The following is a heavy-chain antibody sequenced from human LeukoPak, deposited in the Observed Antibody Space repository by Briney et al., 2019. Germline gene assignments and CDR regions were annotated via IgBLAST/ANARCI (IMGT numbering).Heavy chain of an antibody. J-gene: IGHJ6*03. D-gene: IGHD2-15*01. Sequence: GGSLRLSCAASGFTFSTYSMNWVRQAPGKGLEWISYISSLSGTINYADSVKGRFTISRDNAKNSLFLQMNSLRAEDTAVYYCARVLRYCSGGNCYSGGLGYMDVWGKGTTVTISS. CDR3: ARVLRYCSGGNCYSGGLGYMDV. V-gene: IGHV3-48*04. CDR2: ISSLSGTI. CDR1: GFTFSTYS.